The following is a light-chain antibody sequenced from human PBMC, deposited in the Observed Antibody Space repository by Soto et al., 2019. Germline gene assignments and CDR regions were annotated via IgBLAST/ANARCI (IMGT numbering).Light chain of an antibody. J-gene: IGLJ1*01. CDR2: GNN. V-gene: IGLV1-40*01. CDR1: RSNIGAGYD. CDR3: QSYDNRLSGYV. Sequence: QSVLTQPPSMSGAPGQRVTISCTGSRSNIGAGYDVHWYQQLPGTAPKLLIFGNNNRPSGVPDRFSGSKSGTSASLAITGLQAEDEADYYCQSYDNRLSGYVFGTGTKLTVL.